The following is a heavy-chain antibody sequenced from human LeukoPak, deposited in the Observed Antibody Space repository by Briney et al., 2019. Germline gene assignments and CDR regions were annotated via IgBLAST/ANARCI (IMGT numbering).Heavy chain of an antibody. CDR3: ARGAMTTGDGDAFDI. Sequence: PSETLSLTCTVSGGSISSYYWSWIRQPAGKGLEWIGRIYTSGSTNYNPSLKSRVTVSVDTSKNQFSLKLSSVTAADTAVYYCARGAMTTGDGDAFDIWGQGTMVTVSS. CDR2: IYTSGST. D-gene: IGHD4-17*01. CDR1: GGSISSYY. J-gene: IGHJ3*02. V-gene: IGHV4-4*07.